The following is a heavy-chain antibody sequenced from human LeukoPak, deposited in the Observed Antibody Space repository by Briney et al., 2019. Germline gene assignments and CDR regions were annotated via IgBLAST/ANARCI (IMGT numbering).Heavy chain of an antibody. D-gene: IGHD3-3*01. CDR2: MNPKSGYT. Sequence: ASVKVSCKTSGYIFTDSDINGVRQATGQGFEWMGWMNPKSGYTGYAQKFQGRVTMTRNTSINTAYMELSSLQSDDTAVYYCARGDHFDFWNGYPNWGQGTLVTVSS. CDR3: ARGDHFDFWNGYPN. V-gene: IGHV1-8*02. CDR1: GYIFTDSD. J-gene: IGHJ4*02.